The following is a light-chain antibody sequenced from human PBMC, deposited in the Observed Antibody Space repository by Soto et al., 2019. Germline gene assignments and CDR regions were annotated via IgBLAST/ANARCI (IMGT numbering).Light chain of an antibody. J-gene: IGLJ2*01. CDR1: SSDVGAYNY. V-gene: IGLV2-14*03. CDR2: DVS. CDR3: SSYTSSNTVL. Sequence: QSALTQPASVSGSPGQSITISCTGTSSDVGAYNYVSWNQHYPGRAPKLMIYDVSNRPSGVSDRFSGSKSGSTASLTISGLQAEDESDYYCSSYTSSNTVLFGGGTKLTVL.